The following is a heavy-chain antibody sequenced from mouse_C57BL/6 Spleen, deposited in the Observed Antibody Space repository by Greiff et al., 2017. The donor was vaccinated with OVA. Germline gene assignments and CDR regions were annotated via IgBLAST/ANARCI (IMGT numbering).Heavy chain of an antibody. V-gene: IGHV3-6*01. CDR2: ISYDGSN. CDR1: GYSITSGYY. D-gene: IGHD2-2*01. CDR3: AREGGYPYYAMDY. J-gene: IGHJ4*01. Sequence: ESGPGLVKPSQSLSLTCSVTGYSITSGYYWNWIRQFPGNKLEWMGNISYDGSNNYNPSLKNRISITRDTSKNQFFLKLNSVTTEDTATYYCAREGGYPYYAMDYWGQGTSVTVSS.